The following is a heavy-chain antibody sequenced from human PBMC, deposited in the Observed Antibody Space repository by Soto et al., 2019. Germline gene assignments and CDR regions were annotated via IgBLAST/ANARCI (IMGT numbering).Heavy chain of an antibody. J-gene: IGHJ4*02. CDR1: GFTFSRYA. V-gene: IGHV3-23*01. D-gene: IGHD3-16*01. CDR3: AKDSPVGVRWYYFDY. CDR2: ISGSGGSR. Sequence: GGSLRLSCAASGFTFSRYAMSWVRQVPGKGLEWVSAISGSGGSRYYADSVKGGFTISRDNSKNTLYLKMNSLRAEDTAVYYCAKDSPVGVRWYYFDYWGQGTLVTVSS.